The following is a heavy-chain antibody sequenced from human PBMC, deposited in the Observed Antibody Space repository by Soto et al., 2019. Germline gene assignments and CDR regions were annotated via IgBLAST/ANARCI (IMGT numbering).Heavy chain of an antibody. CDR3: AKSPTVHLAAAGLYFDY. D-gene: IGHD6-13*01. Sequence: EVQLLESGGGLVQPGGSLRLSCAASGFTFSSYAMSWVRQAPGKGLEWVSAISGSGGSTYYADSVKGRFTISRDNSKNTLYLQMNSLRAEDTAVYYCAKSPTVHLAAAGLYFDYWGQGTLVTVSS. J-gene: IGHJ4*02. CDR1: GFTFSSYA. CDR2: ISGSGGST. V-gene: IGHV3-23*01.